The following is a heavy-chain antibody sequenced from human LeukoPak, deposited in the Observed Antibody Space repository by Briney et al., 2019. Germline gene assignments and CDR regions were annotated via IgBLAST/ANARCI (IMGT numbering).Heavy chain of an antibody. CDR1: GGSFSGYY. D-gene: IGHD3-10*01. J-gene: IGHJ6*04. V-gene: IGHV4-34*01. Sequence: PSETLSLTCAVYGGSFSGYYWTCVRQPPGKGLEWIGEINHKGATNYNPSLKSRVTISLDTSKNQFSLKLSSVTAADTAVYYCARGPHFYGSGSYEYSYYYYYYGMDVWGKGTAVTVSS. CDR2: INHKGAT. CDR3: ARGPHFYGSGSYEYSYYYYYYGMDV.